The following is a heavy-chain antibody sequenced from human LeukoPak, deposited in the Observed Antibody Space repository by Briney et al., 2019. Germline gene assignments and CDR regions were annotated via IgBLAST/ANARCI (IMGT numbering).Heavy chain of an antibody. J-gene: IGHJ4*02. CDR3: ARTTVYCTTSGCYGGENDY. D-gene: IGHD2-2*01. CDR1: GGSISSSSYY. Sequence: PSETLSLTCTVSGGSISSSSYYWGWIRQPPGKGLEWIGSIYYSGSTNYNPSLKSRVTISVETSKNQFSLKLTSVTAADTAVYYCARTTVYCTTSGCYGGENDYWGQGTLVTVSS. V-gene: IGHV4-39*01. CDR2: IYYSGST.